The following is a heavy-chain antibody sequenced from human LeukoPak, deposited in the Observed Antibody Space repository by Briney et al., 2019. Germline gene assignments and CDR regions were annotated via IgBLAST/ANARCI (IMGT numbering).Heavy chain of an antibody. CDR2: ISSDGRST. CDR3: AGDPHGGDCCADAFDI. D-gene: IGHD2-21*02. Sequence: GGSLRLSCAASGFTFSSYWMHWVRQAPGKGLVWVSRISSDGRSTSYADSAKGRFTISRDNAKNTLYLQMNSLRAEDTAVYYCAGDPHGGDCCADAFDIWGQGTMVTVSS. CDR1: GFTFSSYW. V-gene: IGHV3-74*01. J-gene: IGHJ3*02.